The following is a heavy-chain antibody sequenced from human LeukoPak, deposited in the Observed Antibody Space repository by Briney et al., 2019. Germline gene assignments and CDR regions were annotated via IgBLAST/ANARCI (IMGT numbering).Heavy chain of an antibody. CDR2: IYTSGST. CDR1: GYSISSGYY. Sequence: SETLSLTCSVSGYSISSGYYWGWIRQPAGKGLEWIGRIYTSGSTNYNPSLKSRVTISVDTSKNQFSLKLSSVTAADTAVYYCARAVIGGAGWFDPWGQGTLVTVSS. J-gene: IGHJ5*02. CDR3: ARAVIGGAGWFDP. V-gene: IGHV4-61*02. D-gene: IGHD3-10*01.